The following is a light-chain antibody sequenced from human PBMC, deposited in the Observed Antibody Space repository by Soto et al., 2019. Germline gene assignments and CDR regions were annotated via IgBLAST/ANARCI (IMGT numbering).Light chain of an antibody. Sequence: QSVLTQPASVSGSLGQSITISCTGTSSDVGSYNLVSWYQQHPGKAPKVMIYEVSKRPSGVSNRFSGSKSGNTASLTISGLQFVDGADYYCCSYTGGRSYVLGTGTKVPVL. CDR3: CSYTGGRSYV. V-gene: IGLV2-23*02. J-gene: IGLJ1*01. CDR1: SSDVGSYNL. CDR2: EVS.